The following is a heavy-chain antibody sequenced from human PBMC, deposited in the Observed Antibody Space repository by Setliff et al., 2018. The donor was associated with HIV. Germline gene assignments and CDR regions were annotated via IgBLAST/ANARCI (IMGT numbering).Heavy chain of an antibody. CDR3: ARDPDYGDFIALDI. Sequence: GGSLRLSCAASGFTFSYYSMHWVRQAPGKGLEWISFMSSYRTSMTHYADSVKGRFTVSRDDAKNSLYLQMNNLRAEDTAVYFCARDPDYGDFIALDIWGQGTMVTVSS. D-gene: IGHD4-17*01. J-gene: IGHJ3*02. V-gene: IGHV3-48*01. CDR2: MSSYRTSMT. CDR1: GFTFSYYS.